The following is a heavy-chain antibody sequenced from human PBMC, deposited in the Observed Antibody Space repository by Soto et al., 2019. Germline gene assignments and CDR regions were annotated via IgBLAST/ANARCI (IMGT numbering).Heavy chain of an antibody. CDR3: ARDGSNDNSPKRNHKYGIDY. CDR1: GGTFSSYA. Sequence: QVQLVQSGAEVKKPGSSVKVSCKASGGTFSSYAISWVRQAPGQGLEWMGGIIPIFGTANYAQKFQGRVTLTADESTSTAYMELSSLRSEDTAVYYCARDGSNDNSPKRNHKYGIDYWGQGTLVTVSS. D-gene: IGHD1-20*01. V-gene: IGHV1-69*01. J-gene: IGHJ4*02. CDR2: IIPIFGTA.